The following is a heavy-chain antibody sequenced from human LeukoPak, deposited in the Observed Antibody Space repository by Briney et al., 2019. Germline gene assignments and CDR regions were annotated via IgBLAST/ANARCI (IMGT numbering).Heavy chain of an antibody. CDR1: GFTFSSYW. V-gene: IGHV3-74*01. J-gene: IGHJ4*02. Sequence: SGGSLRLSCAASGFTFSSYWMHWVRQAPGKGLVWVSRINSDGSSTSYADSVKGRFTISRDNAKNTLYLQMNSLRAGDTAVYYCAREYGGNAPLGYWGQGTLVTVSS. D-gene: IGHD4-23*01. CDR2: INSDGSST. CDR3: AREYGGNAPLGY.